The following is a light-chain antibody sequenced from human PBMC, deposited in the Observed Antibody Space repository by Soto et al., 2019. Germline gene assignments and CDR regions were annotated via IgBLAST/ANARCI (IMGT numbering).Light chain of an antibody. CDR3: SSYTSSSTYV. J-gene: IGLJ1*01. CDR1: SSDVGSYNR. Sequence: QSALTQPPSVSGSPGQSVTISCTGTSSDVGSYNRVSWYQQSPGTAPKLMIYEVTNRPSGVPDRFSGSKSGNTASLTTSGLQAEDEADYYCSSYTSSSTYVFGNGTKVTVL. V-gene: IGLV2-18*03. CDR2: EVT.